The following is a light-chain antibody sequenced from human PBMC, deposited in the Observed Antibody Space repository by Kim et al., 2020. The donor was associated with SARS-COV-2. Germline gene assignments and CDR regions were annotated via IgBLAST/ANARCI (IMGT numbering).Light chain of an antibody. CDR3: QAWDSNTVV. CDR1: KLGDKN. CDR2: EDH. Sequence: SYELTQPPSVSVSPGQTASITCYGDKLGDKNVCWYQQKPGQSPVLVIYEDHKRPSGIPERFSGSNSGNTATLPISGTQAMDEADYYCQAWDSNTVVFGGG. V-gene: IGLV3-1*01. J-gene: IGLJ3*02.